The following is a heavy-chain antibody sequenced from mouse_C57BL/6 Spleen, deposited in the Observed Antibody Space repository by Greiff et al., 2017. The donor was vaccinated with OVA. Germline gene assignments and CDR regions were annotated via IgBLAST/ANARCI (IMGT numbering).Heavy chain of an antibody. Sequence: QVQLQQSGAELVRPGASVKLSCKASGYTFTDYYINWVKQRPGQGLEWIARIYPGSGNTYYNEKFKGKATLTAEKSSSTAYMQLSSLTSEDSAVYFCARSGLLRHYFDYWGKGTTLTVSS. D-gene: IGHD1-2*01. CDR1: GYTFTDYY. J-gene: IGHJ2*01. V-gene: IGHV1-76*01. CDR2: IYPGSGNT. CDR3: ARSGLLRHYFDY.